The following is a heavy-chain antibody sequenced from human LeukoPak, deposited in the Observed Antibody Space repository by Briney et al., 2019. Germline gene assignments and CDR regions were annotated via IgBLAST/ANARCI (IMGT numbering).Heavy chain of an antibody. CDR1: GFTFSSYS. Sequence: GGSLRLSCAASGFTFSSYSMNWVRQAPGKGLEWVSSISSSSSYIYYADSVKGRFTISRGNAKNSVYLQMNSLRVEDTAVYYCARDHVGGKYYYMDVWGKGTTVTVSS. CDR3: ARDHVGGKYYYMDV. CDR2: ISSSSSYI. V-gene: IGHV3-21*06. D-gene: IGHD3-16*01. J-gene: IGHJ6*03.